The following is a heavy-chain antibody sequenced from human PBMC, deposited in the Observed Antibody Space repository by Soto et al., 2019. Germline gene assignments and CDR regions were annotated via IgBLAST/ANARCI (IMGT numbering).Heavy chain of an antibody. V-gene: IGHV4-31*03. CDR1: GDSITSGGKA. J-gene: IGHJ6*01. CDR2: IHSSGSP. CDR3: ARDATGGMDV. Sequence: QVQLQESGPGLVKPSQTLSLTCTVSGDSITSGGKAWTWIRQRPGKGLEWIGYIHSSGSPYYNLSLKSRVSVSRDTSKNQFSLNLSSVTAADTAVYYCARDATGGMDVW.